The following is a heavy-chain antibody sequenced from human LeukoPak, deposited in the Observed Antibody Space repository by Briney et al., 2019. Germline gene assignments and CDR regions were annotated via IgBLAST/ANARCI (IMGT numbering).Heavy chain of an antibody. D-gene: IGHD1-7*01. CDR2: LNPNSGVT. V-gene: IGHV1-2*02. Sequence: ASVKVSCKASGYTFNRYYMHWVRQAPGHGLEWMGWLNPNSGVTKYAQKIQGRVTMTRDTSISTAYMELRSLRSDDTAVYYCAREDYWNYYYWGQGTLVTVSS. CDR1: GYTFNRYY. J-gene: IGHJ4*02. CDR3: AREDYWNYYY.